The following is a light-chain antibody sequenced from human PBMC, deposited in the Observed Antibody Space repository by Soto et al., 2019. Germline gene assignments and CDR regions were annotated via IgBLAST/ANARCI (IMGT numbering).Light chain of an antibody. CDR1: QDINNY. CDR3: QKYNRAPLT. J-gene: IGKJ4*02. CDR2: GAS. Sequence: DIQMTQSPASLSASVGDRVTITCRAYQDINNYLAWYQHKPGRLPKLQIYGASTLQSGVPSWFSGSGSGTDFTLTISSLQPEDVATYYCQKYNRAPLTFGEGNKVEIK. V-gene: IGKV1-27*01.